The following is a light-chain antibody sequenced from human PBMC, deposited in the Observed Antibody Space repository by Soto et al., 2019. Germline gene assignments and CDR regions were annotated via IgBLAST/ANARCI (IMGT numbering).Light chain of an antibody. V-gene: IGLV2-14*01. Sequence: SALTQPASVSGSPGQSITISCTGTSSDVGRYNYVSWYQQHPGKAPKLMICEVSNRPSGVSNRFSGSKSGNTASLTISGLQAEDEADYYCSSYTGSSTYVFGTGTKLTVL. CDR1: SSDVGRYNY. CDR3: SSYTGSSTYV. J-gene: IGLJ1*01. CDR2: EVS.